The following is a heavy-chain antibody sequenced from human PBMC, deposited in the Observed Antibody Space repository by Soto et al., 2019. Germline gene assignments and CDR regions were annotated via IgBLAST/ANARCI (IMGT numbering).Heavy chain of an antibody. CDR1: GYSISSGYY. V-gene: IGHV4-38-2*01. CDR2: IYHGGST. J-gene: IGHJ5*02. CDR3: AKNQGVELVPLATVDWFDP. D-gene: IGHD1-26*01. Sequence: SETLSLTCAVSGYSISSGYYWGWLRQPPGKGLEWIGSIYHGGSTYYNPSLNSRVTLSIDMTNNHVSLILNSVTAEDTAVYHCAKNQGVELVPLATVDWFDPWGQGSVVTVSS.